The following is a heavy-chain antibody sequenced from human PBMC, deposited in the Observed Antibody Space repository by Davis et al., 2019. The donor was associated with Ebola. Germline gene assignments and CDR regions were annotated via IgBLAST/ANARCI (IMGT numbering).Heavy chain of an antibody. D-gene: IGHD3-10*02. CDR1: GYTFTGYY. CDR2: INPNNGGT. Sequence: ASVKVSCKASGYTFTGYYIHWVRQAPGQGLEWMGWINPNNGGTHYAQTFQGRVTMTRDTSIGTAYMELSSLGSDDTAVYFCARASPPEYNVWSRNPHYHYFPMDVWGQGTTVTVSS. V-gene: IGHV1-2*02. J-gene: IGHJ6*02. CDR3: ARASPPEYNVWSRNPHYHYFPMDV.